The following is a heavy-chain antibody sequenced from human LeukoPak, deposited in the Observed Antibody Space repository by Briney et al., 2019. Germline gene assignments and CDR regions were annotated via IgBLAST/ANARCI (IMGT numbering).Heavy chain of an antibody. J-gene: IGHJ6*03. CDR1: RGTLSRYA. Sequence: SVKVSRKASRGTLSRYAISCVRQAPGQGLEWMGGIIPIFGTANYAQKFQGRVTITADKSTSTAYMELSSLRSEDTAVYYCADGASGQPYYYYYIDVWGKGTTVTVSS. D-gene: IGHD5-12*01. V-gene: IGHV1-69*06. CDR2: IIPIFGTA. CDR3: ADGASGQPYYYYYIDV.